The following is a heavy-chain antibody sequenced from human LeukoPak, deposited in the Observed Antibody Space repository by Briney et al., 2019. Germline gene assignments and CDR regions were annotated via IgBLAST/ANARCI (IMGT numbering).Heavy chain of an antibody. CDR2: INPNSGGT. Sequence: ASVKVSYKASGYTFTGYYMHWVRQAPGQGLEWMGWINPNSGGTNYAQKFQGRVTMTRDTSISTAYMELSRLRSDDTAVYYCAREPYDFWSGYYNSWGQGTLVTVSS. CDR3: AREPYDFWSGYYNS. V-gene: IGHV1-2*02. D-gene: IGHD3-3*01. CDR1: GYTFTGYY. J-gene: IGHJ4*02.